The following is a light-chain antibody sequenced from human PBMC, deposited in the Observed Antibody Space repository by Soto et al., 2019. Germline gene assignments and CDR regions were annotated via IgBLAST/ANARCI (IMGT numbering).Light chain of an antibody. Sequence: DIVMTQSPDSLAVSLGERATINCKSSQSVLYSSNNKNYLAWYQQKPGQPPKLLIYWASTRESGVPDRFSGSGSGTDFNLTISSLQAEDVAVYYGQQYYRTPPYTFGQGTKLEIK. CDR3: QQYYRTPPYT. J-gene: IGKJ2*01. CDR2: WAS. V-gene: IGKV4-1*01. CDR1: QSVLYSSNNKNY.